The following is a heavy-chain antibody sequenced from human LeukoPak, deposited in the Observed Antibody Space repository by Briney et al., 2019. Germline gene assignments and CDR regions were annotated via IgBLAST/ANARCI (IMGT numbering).Heavy chain of an antibody. Sequence: ASVKVSCKASGYTFTSYIISWVRQAPGRGLEWMGWINAYNGNTDYAQRVQGRVTMTTDTSTSTAYMELRSLRSDDTAVYYCARVRGFYDSSGYPIDYWGQGTLVTVSS. J-gene: IGHJ4*02. CDR2: INAYNGNT. D-gene: IGHD3-22*01. CDR1: GYTFTSYI. CDR3: ARVRGFYDSSGYPIDY. V-gene: IGHV1-18*01.